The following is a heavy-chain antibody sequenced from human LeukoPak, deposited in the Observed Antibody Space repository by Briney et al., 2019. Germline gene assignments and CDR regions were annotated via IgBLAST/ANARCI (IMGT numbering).Heavy chain of an antibody. CDR2: IYYSGST. CDR3: ARDVRITMVRGLDYNWFDP. J-gene: IGHJ5*02. D-gene: IGHD3-10*01. Sequence: SETLSLTCTVSGGSISSYYWSWIRQPPGKGLEWIGYIYYSGSTNYNPSLKSRVTISVDTSKNQFSLKLSSVTAADTAVYYCARDVRITMVRGLDYNWFDPWGQGTLVTVSS. CDR1: GGSISSYY. V-gene: IGHV4-59*01.